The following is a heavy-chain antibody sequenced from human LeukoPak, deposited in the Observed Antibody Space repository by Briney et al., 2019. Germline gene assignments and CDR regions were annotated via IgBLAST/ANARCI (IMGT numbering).Heavy chain of an antibody. CDR3: ARERIVVVPAAYYYYYMDV. J-gene: IGHJ6*03. D-gene: IGHD2-2*01. V-gene: IGHV3-48*01. Sequence: QSGGSLRLSCAASGFTFSSYSMNWVRQAPGKGLEWVSYISSSSSTIYYADSVKGRFTISRDNAKNSLYLQMNSLRAEDTAVYYCARERIVVVPAAYYYYYMDVWGKGTTVTVSS. CDR2: ISSSSSTI. CDR1: GFTFSSYS.